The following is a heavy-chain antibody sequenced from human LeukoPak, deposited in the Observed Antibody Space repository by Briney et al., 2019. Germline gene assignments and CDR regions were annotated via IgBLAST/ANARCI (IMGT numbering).Heavy chain of an antibody. V-gene: IGHV1-3*01. CDR3: ARDPLYCSSTSCRTFYSYYFDY. CDR1: GYTFTSYA. CDR2: INAGNGNT. Sequence: ASVKVSCKASGYTFTSYAMHWVRQAPGQRLEWMGWINAGNGNTKYSQKFQGRVTITRDTSASTAYMELSSLRSEDTAVYYCARDPLYCSSTSCRTFYSYYFDYWGQGTLVTVSS. D-gene: IGHD2-2*01. J-gene: IGHJ4*02.